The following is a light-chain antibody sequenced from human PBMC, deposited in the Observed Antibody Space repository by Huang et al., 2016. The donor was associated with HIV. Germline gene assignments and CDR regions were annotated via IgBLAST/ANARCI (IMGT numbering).Light chain of an antibody. CDR1: QSVSSN. CDR3: QQYNNWPIT. Sequence: EIVMTQSPDTLSVSPGGRATLSCRASQSVSSNLGWYPQKPGQAPRLRIYGASPRATGIPARFSGSGSGTEFTRTISTLQSEDFAVYYCQQYNNWPITFGPGTKVDIK. J-gene: IGKJ3*01. CDR2: GAS. V-gene: IGKV3-15*01.